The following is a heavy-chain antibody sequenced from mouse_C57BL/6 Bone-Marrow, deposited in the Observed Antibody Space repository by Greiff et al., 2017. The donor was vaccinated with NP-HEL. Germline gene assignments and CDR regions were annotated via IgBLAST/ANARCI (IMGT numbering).Heavy chain of an antibody. CDR1: GYTFTNYW. J-gene: IGHJ2*01. V-gene: IGHV1-63*01. CDR2: IYPGGGYT. D-gene: IGHD1-1*01. CDR3: ATKGSYYYGSSSYYFDY. Sequence: QVQLQQSGAELVRPGTSAKMSCKASGYTFTNYWIGWAKQRPGHGLEWIGDIYPGGGYTNYNEKFKGKATLTADKSSSTAYMQFSSLTSEDSAIYYCATKGSYYYGSSSYYFDYWGQGTTLTVSS.